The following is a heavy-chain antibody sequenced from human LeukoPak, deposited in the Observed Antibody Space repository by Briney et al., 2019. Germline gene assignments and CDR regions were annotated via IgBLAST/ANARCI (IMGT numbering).Heavy chain of an antibody. CDR2: ISAYNGNT. V-gene: IGHV1-18*01. Sequence: ASVKVSCKASGYTFTSYGISWVRQAPGQGLEWMGWISAYNGNTNYAQKLQGRVTMTTDTSTSTAYMELRSLRSEDTAVYYCARDGGSGNDYYYMDVWGKGTTVTISS. CDR1: GYTFTSYG. J-gene: IGHJ6*03. CDR3: ARDGGSGNDYYYMDV. D-gene: IGHD3-10*01.